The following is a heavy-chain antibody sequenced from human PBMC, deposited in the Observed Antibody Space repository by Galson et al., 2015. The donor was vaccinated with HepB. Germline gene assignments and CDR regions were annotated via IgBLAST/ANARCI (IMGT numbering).Heavy chain of an antibody. CDR2: ISSRSTTK. V-gene: IGHV3-48*04. CDR3: AFLRGFDLKPLDQ. J-gene: IGHJ4*02. CDR1: TFIFSTYS. Sequence: SLRLSCAASTFIFSTYSMNWVRQAPGKGLEWISYISSRSTTKSYADSVKGRFTISRDDAKNSLYLQLNSLRAEDTAVYYCAFLRGFDLKPLDQWGQGTLVTVSS. D-gene: IGHD5-12*01.